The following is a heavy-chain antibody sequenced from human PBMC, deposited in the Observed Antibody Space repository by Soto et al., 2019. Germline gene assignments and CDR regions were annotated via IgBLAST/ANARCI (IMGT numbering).Heavy chain of an antibody. V-gene: IGHV1-8*01. CDR3: ARAPRPAAIAVLDH. D-gene: IGHD2-2*01. J-gene: IGHJ4*02. CDR2: VNPSNGDA. CDR1: GYSFTSYN. Sequence: QVQLEQSGTEVKEPGASVKVSCKASGYSFTSYNINWVRQTTGQGLEWMGWVNPSNGDAGLAQRFQGRVTMSSDTSIITAFVEVSSLAPEDAAIYFCARAPRPAAIAVLDHWGQGTLVSVSS.